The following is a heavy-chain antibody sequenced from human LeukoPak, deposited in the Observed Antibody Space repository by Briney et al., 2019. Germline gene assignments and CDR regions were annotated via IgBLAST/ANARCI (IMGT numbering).Heavy chain of an antibody. CDR3: ARESPPRGFYYYYGMDV. D-gene: IGHD3-22*01. V-gene: IGHV1-2*02. CDR1: GYTFTGYY. Sequence: ASVKVSCKASGYTFTGYYMHWVRQAPGQGLEWVGWINPNSGGTNYAQKLQGRVTMTTDTSTSTAYMELRSLRSDDTAVYYCARESPPRGFYYYYGMDVWGQGTTVTVSS. J-gene: IGHJ6*02. CDR2: INPNSGGT.